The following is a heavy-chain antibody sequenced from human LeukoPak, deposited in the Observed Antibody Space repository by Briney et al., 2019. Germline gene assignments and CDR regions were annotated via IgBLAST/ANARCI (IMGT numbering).Heavy chain of an antibody. J-gene: IGHJ3*02. CDR1: GYTLTELS. V-gene: IGHV1-24*01. CDR3: ATYVDIVATTNTRSFDI. Sequence: AVVKVSCKVSGYTLTELSMHWVRQAPGKGLEWMGGFDPEDGETIYAQKSQGRVTMTEDTSTDTAYMELSSLRSEDTAVYYCATYVDIVATTNTRSFDIWGQGTMVTVSS. CDR2: FDPEDGET. D-gene: IGHD5-12*01.